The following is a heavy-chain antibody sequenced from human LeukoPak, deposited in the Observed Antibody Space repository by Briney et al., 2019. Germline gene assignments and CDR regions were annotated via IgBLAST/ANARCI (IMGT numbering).Heavy chain of an antibody. CDR3: ARNIWFGESADAFDV. CDR2: INPNSGGT. CDR1: GYTFTGYY. Sequence: ASVKVSCKASGYTFTGYYMHWVRQAPGQGLEWMGWINPNSGGTNYAQKFQGRVTMTRDKSIRTAYMELSRLTSDDTAVYYCARNIWFGESADAFDVWGQGTMVTVSS. V-gene: IGHV1-2*02. D-gene: IGHD3-10*01. J-gene: IGHJ3*01.